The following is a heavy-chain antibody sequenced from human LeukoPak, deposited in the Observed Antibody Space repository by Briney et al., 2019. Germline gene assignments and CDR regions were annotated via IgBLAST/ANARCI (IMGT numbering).Heavy chain of an antibody. V-gene: IGHV4-39*02. CDR1: GGSISGSSYY. CDR3: AREGLNMVRGVIPKEAWGWFDP. CDR2: IYYSGST. D-gene: IGHD3-10*01. J-gene: IGHJ5*02. Sequence: LETLSLTCTVSGGSISGSSYYWGWIRQPPGKGLEWIGSIYYSGSTYYNPSLKSRVTISVDTSKNQFSLKLSSVTAADTAVYYCAREGLNMVRGVIPKEAWGWFDPWGQGTLVTVSS.